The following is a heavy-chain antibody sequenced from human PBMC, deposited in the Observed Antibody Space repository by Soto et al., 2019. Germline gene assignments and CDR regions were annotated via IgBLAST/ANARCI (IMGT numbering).Heavy chain of an antibody. J-gene: IGHJ4*02. CDR3: ARDEDY. V-gene: IGHV1-24*01. Sequence: ASVKVSCKVSGYTLTELSMHWVRQAPGKGLEWMGGFDPEDGETIYAQKFQGRVTISRDTSASTAYMEVSSLTSEDTAVYYCARDEDYWGQGTMVTVSS. CDR2: FDPEDGET. CDR1: GYTLTELS.